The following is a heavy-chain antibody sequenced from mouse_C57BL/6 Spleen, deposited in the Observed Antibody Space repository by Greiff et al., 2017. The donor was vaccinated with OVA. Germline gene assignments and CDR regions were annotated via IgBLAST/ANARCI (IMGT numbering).Heavy chain of an antibody. CDR3: ARVYYGSSYWYFDV. CDR2: ISGGGGNT. J-gene: IGHJ1*03. Sequence: EVMLVESGGGLVKPGGSLKLSCAASGFTFSSYTMSWVRQTPEKRLEWVATISGGGGNTYYPDSVKGRFTISRDNAKNTLYLQMSSLRSEDTALYYCARVYYGSSYWYFDVWGTGTTVTVSS. D-gene: IGHD1-1*01. V-gene: IGHV5-9*01. CDR1: GFTFSSYT.